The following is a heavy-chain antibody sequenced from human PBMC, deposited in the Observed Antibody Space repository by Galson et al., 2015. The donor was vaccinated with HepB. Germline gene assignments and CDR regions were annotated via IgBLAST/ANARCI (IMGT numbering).Heavy chain of an antibody. CDR1: GFTFSSYA. J-gene: IGHJ4*02. D-gene: IGHD2-21*01. Sequence: SLRLSCAASGFTFSSYAMHWVRQAPGKGLEWVAVISYDGSNKYYADSVKGRFTISRDNSKNTLYLQMNSLRAEDTAVYYCARVGAYCGGDCYEPHFDYWGQGTLVTVSS. V-gene: IGHV3-30-3*01. CDR3: ARVGAYCGGDCYEPHFDY. CDR2: ISYDGSNK.